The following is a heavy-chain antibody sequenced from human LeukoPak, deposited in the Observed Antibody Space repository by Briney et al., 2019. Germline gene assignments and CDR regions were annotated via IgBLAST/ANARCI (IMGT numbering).Heavy chain of an antibody. Sequence: GGSLRLSCAASGFTFSSYWMSWVRQAPGKGLEWVTNIKQDGSEKYYVDSVKGRFTISRDNAKNSLYLQMNSLRAEDTAVYYCAGSSGYYYYFDYWGQGTLVTVSS. CDR3: AGSSGYYYYFDY. D-gene: IGHD3-22*01. V-gene: IGHV3-7*01. CDR1: GFTFSSYW. CDR2: IKQDGSEK. J-gene: IGHJ4*02.